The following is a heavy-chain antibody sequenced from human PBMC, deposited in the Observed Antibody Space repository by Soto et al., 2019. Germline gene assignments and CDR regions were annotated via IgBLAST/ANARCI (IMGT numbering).Heavy chain of an antibody. CDR2: IYYSGST. D-gene: IGHD2-15*01. CDR3: ARVSRDCSGGSCPDNWFDP. J-gene: IGHJ5*02. CDR1: GGSISISSYY. V-gene: IGHV4-39*01. Sequence: SETLSLTCTVSGGSISISSYYLGWIRQPPGKGLEWIGSIYYSGSTYYDPSLKSRVTISVDTSKNQFSLKLSSVTAADTAVYYCARVSRDCSGGSCPDNWFDPWGQGTLVTVSS.